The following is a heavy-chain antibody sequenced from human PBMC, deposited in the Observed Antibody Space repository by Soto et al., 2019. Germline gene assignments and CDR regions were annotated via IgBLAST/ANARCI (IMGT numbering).Heavy chain of an antibody. CDR1: GGTFSRNA. J-gene: IGHJ2*01. V-gene: IGHV1-69*13. CDR2: VTPMFGTA. Sequence: SVKVSCKASGGTFSRNAISWVRQAPGQGLEWMGGVTPMFGTANYAQRFQGRVTITADESTSTAYMQLSSLRSDDTAVYYCAQTLGLAVAGPGRFDLWGRGTLVTVSS. D-gene: IGHD6-19*01. CDR3: AQTLGLAVAGPGRFDL.